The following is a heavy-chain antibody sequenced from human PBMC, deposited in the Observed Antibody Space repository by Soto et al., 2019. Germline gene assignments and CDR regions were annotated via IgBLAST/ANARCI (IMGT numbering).Heavy chain of an antibody. CDR1: EFNVSRNY. J-gene: IGHJ4*02. D-gene: IGHD3-10*01. CDR2: VYSGGAT. CDR3: ARVPGRL. Sequence: QLVETGGGLIQPGTSLTLSCAASEFNVSRNYMTWVRQAPGKGLEWVSFVYSGGATFYADSVKGRFILSRDDSQNTMYLQMNNLRAEETAVYYCARVPGRLWGRGTLVTVAS. V-gene: IGHV3-53*02.